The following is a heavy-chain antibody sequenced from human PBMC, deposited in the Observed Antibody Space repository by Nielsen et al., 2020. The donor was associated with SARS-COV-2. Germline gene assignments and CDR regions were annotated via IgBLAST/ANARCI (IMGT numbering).Heavy chain of an antibody. Sequence: SETLSLTCTVSGGSMSRFYWSWIRQSPGKGLEWIGYINDSGSTKYSPSLKSRVTISLDTSKNQFSLKLSSVTAADTAVYYCARVRITMIVVVDAFDIWGQGTMVTVSS. V-gene: IGHV4-59*12. D-gene: IGHD3-22*01. J-gene: IGHJ3*02. CDR3: ARVRITMIVVVDAFDI. CDR2: INDSGST. CDR1: GGSMSRFY.